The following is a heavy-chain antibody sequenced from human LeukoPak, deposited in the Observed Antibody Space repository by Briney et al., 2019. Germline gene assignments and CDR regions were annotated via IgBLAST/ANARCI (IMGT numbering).Heavy chain of an antibody. CDR2: IIPILGIA. V-gene: IGHV1-69*02. Sequence: ASVKVSCKASGGTFISYTISWVRQAPGRGLEWMGRIIPILGIANYAQKFQGGVTITADKSTSTAYMELSSLRSEDTAVYYCARGAWNYPYYFDYWGQGTLVTVSS. J-gene: IGHJ4*02. CDR3: ARGAWNYPYYFDY. D-gene: IGHD1-7*01. CDR1: GGTFISYT.